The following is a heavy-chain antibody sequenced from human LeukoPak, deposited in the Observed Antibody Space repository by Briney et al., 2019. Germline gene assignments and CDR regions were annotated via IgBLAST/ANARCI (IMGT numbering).Heavy chain of an antibody. V-gene: IGHV4-39*07. D-gene: IGHD6-13*01. CDR1: GGSISSSSYY. J-gene: IGHJ4*02. CDR3: ARDPGPGSSSLYYFDY. CDR2: IYYSGST. Sequence: PSETLSLTCTVSGGSISSSSYYWGWIRQPPGKGLEWIGSIYYSGSTYYNPSLKSRVTISVDTSKNQFSLKLSSVTAADTAVYYCARDPGPGSSSLYYFDYWGQGTLVTVSS.